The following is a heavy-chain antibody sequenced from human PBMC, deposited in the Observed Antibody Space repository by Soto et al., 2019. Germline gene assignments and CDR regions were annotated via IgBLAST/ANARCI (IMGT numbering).Heavy chain of an antibody. J-gene: IGHJ6*01. CDR2: IYHSGST. CDR1: GGSISSSNW. D-gene: IGHD3-10*01. Sequence: SVTLSLTCVVSGGSISSSNWWSWVRQPPGKGLEWIGEIYHSGSTNYNPSLKSRVTISVDKSKNQFSLKLSSVTAADTAVYYCARTGLYPYYYYGMNVWGQGITVTVS. V-gene: IGHV4-4*02. CDR3: ARTGLYPYYYYGMNV.